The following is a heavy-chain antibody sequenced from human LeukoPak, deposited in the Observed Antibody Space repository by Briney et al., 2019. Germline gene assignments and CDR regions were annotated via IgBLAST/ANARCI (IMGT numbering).Heavy chain of an antibody. CDR1: GGTFSSYA. Sequence: ASVKVSCKASGGTFSSYAISWMRQAPGQGLEWMGGIIPIFGTANYAQKFQGRVTITAGESTSTAYMELSSLRSEDTAVYYCAGRVHTGGNSYGYVYWGQGTLVTVSS. CDR3: AGRVHTGGNSYGYVY. J-gene: IGHJ4*02. V-gene: IGHV1-69*13. D-gene: IGHD5-18*01. CDR2: IIPIFGTA.